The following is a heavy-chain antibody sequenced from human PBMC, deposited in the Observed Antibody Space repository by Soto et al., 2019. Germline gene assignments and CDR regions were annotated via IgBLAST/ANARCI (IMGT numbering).Heavy chain of an antibody. D-gene: IGHD3-22*01. CDR1: KFTFRTYV. V-gene: IGHV3-30*04. J-gene: IGHJ6*02. CDR2: ISFDGSNK. CDR3: AREMIPMIMGGMSAMDV. Sequence: QVQLVESGGGVVQPERSQRLSCAASKFTFRTYVMHWVSQAPGKGLEWVALISFDGSNKYYADSVKGRFTISRDNSKNTMYLQMNSLRPEDTAVYYCAREMIPMIMGGMSAMDVWGQGTTVTVSS.